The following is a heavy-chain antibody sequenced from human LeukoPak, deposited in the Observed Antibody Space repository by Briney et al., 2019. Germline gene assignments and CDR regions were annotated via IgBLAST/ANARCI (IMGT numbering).Heavy chain of an antibody. D-gene: IGHD6-13*01. Sequence: GASVKVTCKASVYTFTGYYMHWVRQAPGQGLEWMGWINPNSGGTNYAQKFQGRVTMTRDTSISTAYMELSRLRSDDTAVYYCARGDSLYSSSWYCVIWGQGTLVTVSS. V-gene: IGHV1-2*02. CDR2: INPNSGGT. J-gene: IGHJ4*02. CDR3: ARGDSLYSSSWYCVI. CDR1: VYTFTGYY.